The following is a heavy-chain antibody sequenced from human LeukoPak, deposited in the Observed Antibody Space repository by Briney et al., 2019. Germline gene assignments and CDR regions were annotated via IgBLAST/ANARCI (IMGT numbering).Heavy chain of an antibody. J-gene: IGHJ5*02. V-gene: IGHV3-23*01. D-gene: IGHD1-26*01. CDR3: TRDRGTYNWLDP. CDR2: ISGSGGST. Sequence: GGSLRLSCAVSGFTFSIYTMSWVRQAPGKGLEWVSGISGSGGSTYYADSVKGRFTISRDNSKSTLYLQMNSLRAEDTALYYCTRDRGTYNWLDPWGQGTLVTVSS. CDR1: GFTFSIYT.